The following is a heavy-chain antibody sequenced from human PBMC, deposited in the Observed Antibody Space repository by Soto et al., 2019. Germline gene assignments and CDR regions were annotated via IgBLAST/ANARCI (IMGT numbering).Heavy chain of an antibody. CDR3: VRGGRGYTRDDVFDI. J-gene: IGHJ3*02. V-gene: IGHV3-21*06. CDR1: GFTFSNAW. Sequence: PGGSLRLSCAASGFTFSNAWMNWVRQAPGKGLEWVSSISSTSSVIFYAGSLKGRFTISRDNAKNSLYLQMNSLRAEDTAVYYCVRGGRGYTRDDVFDIWGQGTMVTVSS. D-gene: IGHD2-2*02. CDR2: ISSTSSVI.